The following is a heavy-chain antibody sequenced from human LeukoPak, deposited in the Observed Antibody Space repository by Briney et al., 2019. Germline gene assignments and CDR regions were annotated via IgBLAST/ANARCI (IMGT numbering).Heavy chain of an antibody. J-gene: IGHJ3*02. D-gene: IGHD6-13*01. CDR1: GFTFSSYW. CDR2: IKQDGSEK. Sequence: GGSLRLSCAASGFTFSSYWMSWARQAPGKGLEWVANIKQDGSEKYYVDSVKGRFTISRDNAKNSLYLQMNSLRAEDTAVYYCARDIAAVEDAFDIWGQGTMVTVSS. V-gene: IGHV3-7*04. CDR3: ARDIAAVEDAFDI.